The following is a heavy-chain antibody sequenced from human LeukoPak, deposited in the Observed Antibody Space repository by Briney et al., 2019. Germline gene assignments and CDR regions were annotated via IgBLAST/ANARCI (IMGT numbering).Heavy chain of an antibody. J-gene: IGHJ5*02. CDR2: IYYSGST. CDR1: GGSISSSSYY. CDR3: ARESENTIFGVVNRWFDP. D-gene: IGHD3-3*01. Sequence: SETLSLTCTVSGGSISSSSYYWGWIRQPPGKGLEWIGSIYYSGSTYYNPSLKSRVTISVDTSRNQFSLQLRSVTTADTAVYYCARESENTIFGVVNRWFDPWGQGTLVTVSS. V-gene: IGHV4-39*07.